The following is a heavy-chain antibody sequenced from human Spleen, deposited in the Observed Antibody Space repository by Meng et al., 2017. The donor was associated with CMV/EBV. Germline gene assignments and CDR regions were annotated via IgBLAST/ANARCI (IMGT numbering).Heavy chain of an antibody. J-gene: IGHJ4*02. Sequence: GGPLRLSCAASGFDFSRHGMHWVRQAPGKGLEWVAFIEDDGSKTDYGDSVRGRFTISRDSSQNTVSLQMNSLRPEDTGVYYCARDERVLIPISGYLGYWGQGTLVTVSS. V-gene: IGHV3-30*02. CDR2: IEDDGSKT. CDR1: GFDFSRHG. CDR3: ARDERVLIPISGYLGY. D-gene: IGHD3-22*01.